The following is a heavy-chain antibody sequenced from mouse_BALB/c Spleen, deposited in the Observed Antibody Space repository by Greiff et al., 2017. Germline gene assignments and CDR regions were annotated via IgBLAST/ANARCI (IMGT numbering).Heavy chain of an antibody. CDR2: IYPGSGST. CDR1: GYTFTSYW. CDR3: TPIGYETSYYAMDY. D-gene: IGHD2-2*01. J-gene: IGHJ4*01. V-gene: IGHV1S22*01. Sequence: LQQPGSELVRPGASVKLSCKASGYTFTSYWMHWVKQRPGQGLEWIGNIYPGSGSTNYDEKFKSKATLTVDTSSSTAYMQLSSLTSEDSAVYYCTPIGYETSYYAMDYWGQGTSVTVSS.